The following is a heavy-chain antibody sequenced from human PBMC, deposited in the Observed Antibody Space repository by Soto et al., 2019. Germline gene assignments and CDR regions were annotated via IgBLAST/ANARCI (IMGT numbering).Heavy chain of an antibody. V-gene: IGHV4-34*01. CDR1: GGSFSGYY. J-gene: IGHJ4*02. CDR2: INHSGST. Sequence: SETLSLTCAVYGGSFSGYYWSWIRQPPGKGLEWIGEINHSGSTNYNPSLKSRVTISVDTSKNQFSLKLSSVTAADTAVYYCARGDSSSSRTFDYWGQGTLVTVSS. CDR3: ARGDSSSSRTFDY. D-gene: IGHD6-6*01.